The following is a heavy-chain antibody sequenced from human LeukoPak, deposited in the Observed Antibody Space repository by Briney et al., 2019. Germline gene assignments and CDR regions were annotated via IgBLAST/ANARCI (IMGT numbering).Heavy chain of an antibody. CDR3: ARAGDYGSGSCAFDM. Sequence: GGSLRLSCAASGFTVSSNYMSWVRQAPGKGLEWVSVIHSGGNTYYADSVKGRFTISRDNSKNTLFLQMNSLRAEDTAVYYCARAGDYGSGSCAFDMWGQGTMVTVSS. CDR2: IHSGGNT. V-gene: IGHV3-53*01. J-gene: IGHJ3*02. CDR1: GFTVSSNY. D-gene: IGHD3-10*01.